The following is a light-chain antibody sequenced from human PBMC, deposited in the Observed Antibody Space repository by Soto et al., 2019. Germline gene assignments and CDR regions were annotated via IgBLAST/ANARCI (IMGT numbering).Light chain of an antibody. V-gene: IGLV2-8*01. CDR1: SSDVGGYDY. J-gene: IGLJ3*02. CDR2: EVT. CDR3: ISYAGFEGV. Sequence: QSALTQPPSASGSPGQTVTISYTGSSSDVGGYDYVAWYQHHPGKAPKLMIFEVTKRPSGVPDRFSGSKSGNTASLTVSGLQAEDEAVYYYISYAGFEGVFGGGTKLTVL.